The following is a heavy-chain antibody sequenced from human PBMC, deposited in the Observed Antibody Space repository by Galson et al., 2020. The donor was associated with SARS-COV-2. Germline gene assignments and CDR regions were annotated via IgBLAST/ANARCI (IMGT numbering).Heavy chain of an antibody. Sequence: ASVKVSCKASGYTFTSYDINWVRQATGQGLEWMGWMNPNSGNTGYAQKFQGRVTMTRNTSISTAYMELSSLRSEDTAVYYCASSPHYYGSGSYYNFLPLFDPWGQGTLVTVSS. V-gene: IGHV1-8*01. CDR2: MNPNSGNT. D-gene: IGHD3-10*01. CDR1: GYTFTSYD. CDR3: ASSPHYYGSGSYYNFLPLFDP. J-gene: IGHJ5*02.